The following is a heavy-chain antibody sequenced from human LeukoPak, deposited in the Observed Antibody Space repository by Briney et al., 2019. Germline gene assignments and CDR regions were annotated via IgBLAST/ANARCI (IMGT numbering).Heavy chain of an antibody. D-gene: IGHD1-1*01. Sequence: SVKVSCKASGGTFSSYAISWVRQAPGQGLEWMGGIIPIFGTANYAQKFQGRVTMTTDTSTSTAYMELRSLRSDDTAVYYCARVSGTDHFDYWGQGTLVTVSS. J-gene: IGHJ4*02. CDR1: GGTFSSYA. CDR2: IIPIFGTA. V-gene: IGHV1-69*05. CDR3: ARVSGTDHFDY.